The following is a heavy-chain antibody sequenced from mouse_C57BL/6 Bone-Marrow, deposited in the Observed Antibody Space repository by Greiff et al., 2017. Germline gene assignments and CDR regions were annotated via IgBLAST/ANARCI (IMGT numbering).Heavy chain of an antibody. CDR3: ARRNWVPAWFAY. CDR2: ISSGGSYT. Sequence: EVQVVESGGDLVKPGGSLKLSCAASGFTFSSYGMSWVRQTPDKRLEWVATISSGGSYTYYPDSVKGRFTISRDNAKNTLYLQMSSLKSEDTAMYYCARRNWVPAWFAYWGQGTLVTVSA. J-gene: IGHJ3*01. CDR1: GFTFSSYG. V-gene: IGHV5-6*01. D-gene: IGHD4-1*01.